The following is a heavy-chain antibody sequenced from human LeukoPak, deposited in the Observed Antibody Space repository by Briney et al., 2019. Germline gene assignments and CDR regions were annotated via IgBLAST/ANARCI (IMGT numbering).Heavy chain of an antibody. D-gene: IGHD5-18*01. V-gene: IGHV1-69*01. CDR3: ARVEGYSYHFDY. CDR2: IIPIFGTA. Sequence: ASVKVSCKASGGTFSSYAISWVRQAPGQGHEWMGGIIPIFGTANYAQKFQGRVTITADESTSTAYMELSSLRSEDTAVYYCARVEGYSYHFDYWGQGTLVTVSS. CDR1: GGTFSSYA. J-gene: IGHJ4*02.